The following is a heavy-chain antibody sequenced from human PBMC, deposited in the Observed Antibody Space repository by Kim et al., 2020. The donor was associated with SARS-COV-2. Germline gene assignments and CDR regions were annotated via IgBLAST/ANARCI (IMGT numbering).Heavy chain of an antibody. CDR3: ARDHGDITMVRGVFDY. J-gene: IGHJ4*02. CDR1: GYTFTSYY. V-gene: IGHV1-46*01. CDR2: INPSGGST. D-gene: IGHD3-10*01. Sequence: ASVKVSCKASGYTFTSYYMHWVRQAPGQGLEWMGIINPSGGSTSYAQKFQCRVTMTRDTSTSTVYMELSSLRSEDTAVYYCARDHGDITMVRGVFDYWGQGTLVTVSS.